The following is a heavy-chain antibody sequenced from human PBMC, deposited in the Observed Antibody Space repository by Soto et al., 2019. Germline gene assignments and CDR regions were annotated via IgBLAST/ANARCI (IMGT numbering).Heavy chain of an antibody. V-gene: IGHV4-34*01. CDR3: ARVYDEYYFDY. Sequence: SETLSLTCAVYGGSFSGYYWSWIRQPPGKGLEWIGEINHSGSTYYNPSLKSRVTISVDRSKNQFSLKLSSVTAADTAVYYCARVYDEYYFDYWGQGTLVTVSS. CDR1: GGSFSGYY. D-gene: IGHD3-3*01. CDR2: INHSGST. J-gene: IGHJ4*02.